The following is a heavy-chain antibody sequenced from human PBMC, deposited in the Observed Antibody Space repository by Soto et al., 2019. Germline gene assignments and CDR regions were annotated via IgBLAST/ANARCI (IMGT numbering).Heavy chain of an antibody. J-gene: IGHJ6*02. CDR2: INPAGGGP. V-gene: IGHV1-46*01. CDR3: ARAQKPTDLYYLSGLDV. Sequence: ASVKVSCKSSGYTFIRYYIHWVRQAPGQGLEWVGVINPAGGGPSYAQKFQGRVALTRDTSTSTVYMELSSLKSEDTAVYYCARAQKPTDLYYLSGLDVWGQGTTVTVSS. D-gene: IGHD3-22*01. CDR1: GYTFIRYY.